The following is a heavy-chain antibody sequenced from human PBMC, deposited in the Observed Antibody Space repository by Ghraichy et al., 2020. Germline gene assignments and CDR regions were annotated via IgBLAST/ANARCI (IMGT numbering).Heavy chain of an antibody. CDR2: IYYSGST. Sequence: SQTLSLTCTVSGGSISSSSYYWGWIRQPPGKGLEWIGSIYYSGSTYYNPSLKSRVTISVDTSKNQFSLKLSSVTAADTAVYYCARHELHSYYYYYGMDVWGQGTTVTVSS. CDR1: GGSISSSSYY. J-gene: IGHJ6*02. D-gene: IGHD4-23*01. CDR3: ARHELHSYYYYYGMDV. V-gene: IGHV4-39*01.